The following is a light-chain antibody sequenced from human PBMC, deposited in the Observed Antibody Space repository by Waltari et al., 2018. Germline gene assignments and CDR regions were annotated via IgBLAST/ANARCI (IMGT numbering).Light chain of an antibody. Sequence: ETVMTQSPATLSVSPGESATLSCRATESVGTNLAWYLQNPGQPPRLLIHHASARATGVPNRFSGSGSGTEFTLTISSLQAEDFALYFCQQYNNWPPLTFGGGTKVEMK. CDR2: HAS. J-gene: IGKJ4*01. CDR1: ESVGTN. V-gene: IGKV3-15*01. CDR3: QQYNNWPPLT.